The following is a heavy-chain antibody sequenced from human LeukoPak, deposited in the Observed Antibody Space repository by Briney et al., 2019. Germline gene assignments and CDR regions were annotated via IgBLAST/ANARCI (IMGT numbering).Heavy chain of an antibody. CDR2: IYTSGSA. Sequence: YWFLLLQPSGKALEWIVRIYTSGSANYNPSLNCRVTMSLDTSKVQSSLQLTSVTAAHTSIYSCARDMNPYSSSQHCFDPWGHGTLVTVSS. D-gene: IGHD4-11*01. CDR1: Y. V-gene: IGHV4-4*07. CDR3: ARDMNPYSSSQHCFDP. J-gene: IGHJ5*02.